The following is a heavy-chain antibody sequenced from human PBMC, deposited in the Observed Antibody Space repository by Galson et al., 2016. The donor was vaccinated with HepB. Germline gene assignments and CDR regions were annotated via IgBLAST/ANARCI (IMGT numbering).Heavy chain of an antibody. V-gene: IGHV4-31*03. CDR2: IYHSGST. CDR3: ARDRSSGSGSCGY. CDR1: GGSISSGGYY. J-gene: IGHJ4*02. Sequence: TLSLTCTVSGGSISSGGYYWSWIRPHPGKGLEWIGYIYHSGSTYYNPSLKSRVTIAVDTSKNQFSLKLSSVTAADTAVYFCARDRSSGSGSCGYWGQGTLVTVSS. D-gene: IGHD3-10*01.